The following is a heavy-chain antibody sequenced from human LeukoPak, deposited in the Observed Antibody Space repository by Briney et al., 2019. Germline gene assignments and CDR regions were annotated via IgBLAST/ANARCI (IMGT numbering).Heavy chain of an antibody. CDR1: GFTFSSYW. CDR2: INTDGSTT. Sequence: PGGSLRLSCAASGFTFSSYWMHWVRQAPGKGLVWVSHINTDGSTTTYADSVKGRFTISRDNAKNTPYLQMNSLRAEDTAMYYCARDLTSCSGGSCYPTWFDPWGQGTLVTVSS. CDR3: ARDLTSCSGGSCYPTWFDP. D-gene: IGHD2-15*01. J-gene: IGHJ5*02. V-gene: IGHV3-74*01.